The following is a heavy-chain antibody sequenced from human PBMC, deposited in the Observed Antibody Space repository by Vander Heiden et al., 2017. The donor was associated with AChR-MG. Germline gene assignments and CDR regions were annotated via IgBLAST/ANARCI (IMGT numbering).Heavy chain of an antibody. CDR1: GFTFSSYG. CDR3: ARDSREYSSSLHY. CDR2: IWYDGSNK. Sequence: QVQLVESGGGVVQPGRSLRLSCAASGFTFSSYGMHWVRQAPGKGLEWVAVIWYDGSNKYYADSVKGRFTISRDNSKNTLYLQMNSLRAEDTAVYYCARDSREYSSSLHYWGQGTLVTVSS. V-gene: IGHV3-33*01. J-gene: IGHJ4*02. D-gene: IGHD6-6*01.